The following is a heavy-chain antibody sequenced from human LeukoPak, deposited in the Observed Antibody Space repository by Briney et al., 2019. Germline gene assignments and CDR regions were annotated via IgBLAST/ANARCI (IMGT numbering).Heavy chain of an antibody. J-gene: IGHJ4*02. Sequence: GGSLRLFCAASGFTFSSYAMSWVRQAPGKGLEWVSAISGSGGSTYYADSVKGRFTISRDNPKNTLYLQMNSLRAEDTAVYYCAKRMVRGVIIRGYFDYWGQGTLVTVSS. CDR2: ISGSGGST. CDR3: AKRMVRGVIIRGYFDY. D-gene: IGHD3-10*01. CDR1: GFTFSSYA. V-gene: IGHV3-23*01.